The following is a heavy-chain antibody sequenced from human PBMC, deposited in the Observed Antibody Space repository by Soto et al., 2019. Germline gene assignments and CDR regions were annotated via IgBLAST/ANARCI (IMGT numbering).Heavy chain of an antibody. V-gene: IGHV3-64*01. CDR1: EVTCSNYG. D-gene: IGHD6-13*01. CDR2: ISNNGAHT. CDR3: ARRGYGSRWPNVYMDV. J-gene: IGHJ6*03. Sequence: SCGVAEVTCSNYGMHCILQDTGKGLEYVSGISNNGAHTDYAKSVKGRFTISRDNSENTLYLQMGSLRAEDMALYYCARRGYGSRWPNVYMDVWGKGTTVTVSS.